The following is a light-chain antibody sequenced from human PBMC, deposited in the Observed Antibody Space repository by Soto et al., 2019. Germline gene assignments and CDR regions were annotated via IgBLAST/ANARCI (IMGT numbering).Light chain of an antibody. CDR2: GNS. J-gene: IGLJ1*01. V-gene: IGLV1-40*01. CDR1: SSNIGAGYD. Sequence: QSVLTQPPSVSGAPGQRVTISCTGSSSNIGAGYDVHWYQQLPGTAPKLLIYGNSNRPSGVPDRFSGSKSGTSASLAITGLQVEDEADYYCQSYDSSLSGFYVFGPGTKLIVL. CDR3: QSYDSSLSGFYV.